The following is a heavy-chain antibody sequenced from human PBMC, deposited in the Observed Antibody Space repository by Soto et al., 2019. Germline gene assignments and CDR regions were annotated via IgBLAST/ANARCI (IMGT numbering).Heavy chain of an antibody. D-gene: IGHD3-3*01. CDR2: ISGSGGST. CDR1: GFTFSSYS. CDR3: AKDDQLRFLEWSNYDY. J-gene: IGHJ4*02. V-gene: IGHV3-23*01. Sequence: PGGSLRLSCAASGFTFSSYSMNWVRQAPGKGLEWVSAISGSGGSTYYADSVKGRFTISRDNSKNTLYLQMNSLRAEDTAVYYCAKDDQLRFLEWSNYDYWGQGTLVTVSS.